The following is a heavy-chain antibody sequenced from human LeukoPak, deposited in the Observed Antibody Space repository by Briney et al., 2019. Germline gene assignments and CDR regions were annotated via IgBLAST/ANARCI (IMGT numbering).Heavy chain of an antibody. CDR1: GDSISSGDYY. J-gene: IGHJ4*02. Sequence: SETLSLTCTVSGDSISSGDYYWSWIRQPPGKGLEWLGYIYYSGSTYYNPSLKSRLTISVDTSKNQFSLKLSSVTAAETAVYYCARRLGIAAAGTGFDYWGQGSLVTVSS. CDR3: ARRLGIAAAGTGFDY. V-gene: IGHV4-30-4*01. D-gene: IGHD6-13*01. CDR2: IYYSGST.